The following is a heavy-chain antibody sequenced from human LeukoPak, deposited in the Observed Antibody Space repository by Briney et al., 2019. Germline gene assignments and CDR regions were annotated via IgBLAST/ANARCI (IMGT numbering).Heavy chain of an antibody. V-gene: IGHV3-53*01. CDR1: GFTLSNSY. CDR2: IYSGGSA. Sequence: GGSLRLSCAASGFTLSNSYMTWVRQAPGKGLEWVSVIYSGGSADYADSVKGRFTISRDSSKNTLYLQMSSLRAEDTAMYYCAGHWSRGLWGQGTLVTASS. CDR3: AGHWSRGL. D-gene: IGHD1-1*01. J-gene: IGHJ4*02.